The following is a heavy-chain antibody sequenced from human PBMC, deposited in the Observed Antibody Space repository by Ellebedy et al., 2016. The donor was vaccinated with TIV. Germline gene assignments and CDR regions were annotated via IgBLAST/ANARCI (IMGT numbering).Heavy chain of an antibody. V-gene: IGHV1-3*01. D-gene: IGHD6-13*01. Sequence: AASVKVSCKASGYTFTSYAMHWVRQAPGQRLEWMGWINAGNGNTKYSQKFQGRVTITRDTSASTAYMELRSLRSDDTAVYYCARDQQQLVIHNYYGLDVWGQGTTVTVSS. CDR3: ARDQQQLVIHNYYGLDV. J-gene: IGHJ6*02. CDR1: GYTFTSYA. CDR2: INAGNGNT.